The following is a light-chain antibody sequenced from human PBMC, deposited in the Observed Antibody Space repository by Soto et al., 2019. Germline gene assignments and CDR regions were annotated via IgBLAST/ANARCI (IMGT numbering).Light chain of an antibody. Sequence: EIVLTQSPATLSLSPGDRATLSCRASQSVDRYLAWYQEKPGQAPRLLIYDTSDRATGIPDRFSGSGSGTDFTLTISNLEPEDFAVYYCQQGSNWYTFGQGTKLEIK. CDR3: QQGSNWYT. CDR1: QSVDRY. CDR2: DTS. J-gene: IGKJ2*01. V-gene: IGKV3-11*01.